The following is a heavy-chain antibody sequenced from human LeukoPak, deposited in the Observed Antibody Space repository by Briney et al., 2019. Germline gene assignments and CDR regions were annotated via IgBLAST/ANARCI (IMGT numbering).Heavy chain of an antibody. Sequence: PGGSLRLSCAASEFTFSSYNMNWVRQAPGKGLEWVSSISSSSKYLYYADSVKGRFTISRDNAKNSLYLQMNSLRAEDTAVYYCAREPFWSGYYSNLHFDYWGQGTLVTVSS. J-gene: IGHJ4*02. CDR1: EFTFSSYN. CDR2: ISSSSKYL. CDR3: AREPFWSGYYSNLHFDY. V-gene: IGHV3-21*01. D-gene: IGHD3-3*01.